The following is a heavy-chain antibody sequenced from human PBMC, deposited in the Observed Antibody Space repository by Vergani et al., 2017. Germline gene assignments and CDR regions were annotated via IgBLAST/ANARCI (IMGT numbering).Heavy chain of an antibody. CDR3: ARYLFYYDSIGYYSGFFAY. Sequence: EVQLVESGGGLVKPGGSLRLSCAASGFTFSSYSMNWVRQAPGKGLEWVSSISSSSSYIYYADSVKGRFTISRDNAKNSLYLQMNSLRAEDTAVYYCARYLFYYDSIGYYSGFFAYWSQGTLVTVSS. D-gene: IGHD3-22*01. V-gene: IGHV3-21*01. J-gene: IGHJ4*02. CDR1: GFTFSSYS. CDR2: ISSSSSYI.